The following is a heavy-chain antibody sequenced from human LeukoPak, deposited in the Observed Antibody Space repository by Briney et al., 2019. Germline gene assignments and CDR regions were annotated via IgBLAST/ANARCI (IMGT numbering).Heavy chain of an antibody. J-gene: IGHJ3*02. CDR1: GFTFSSYG. CDR2: IRYDGSNK. Sequence: GGSLRLSCAASGFTFSSYGMHWVRQAPGKGLEWVAFIRYDGSNKYYADSVKGRFTISRDNSKNRLYLQMNSLRPEDTAVYYCAXATRIVVVTAPIGIWGQGTMVTVSS. D-gene: IGHD2-21*02. V-gene: IGHV3-30*02. CDR3: AXATRIVVVTAPIGI.